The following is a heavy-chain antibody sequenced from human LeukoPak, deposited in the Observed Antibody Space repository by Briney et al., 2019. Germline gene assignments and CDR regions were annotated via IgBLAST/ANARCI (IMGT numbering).Heavy chain of an antibody. Sequence: GESLKISCKGSGYSFTSYWIGWVRQMPGKGLEWMGIIYPGDSDTRYSPSFQGQVTLSADQSISTAYLRWLSLKASGTAISYCAKVEQDSSSWYVYWGQGTLVTVAS. CDR1: GYSFTSYW. D-gene: IGHD6-13*01. J-gene: IGHJ4*02. CDR3: AKVEQDSSSWYVY. CDR2: IYPGDSDT. V-gene: IGHV5-51*01.